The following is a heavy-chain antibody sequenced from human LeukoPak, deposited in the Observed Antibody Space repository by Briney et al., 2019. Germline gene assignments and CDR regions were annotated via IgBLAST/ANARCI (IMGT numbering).Heavy chain of an antibody. CDR2: LWYDGTNR. D-gene: IGHD2-8*01. CDR1: GFTFSSYG. V-gene: IGHV3-33*01. Sequence: GGSLRLSCAASGFTFSSYGMHWVRQAPGKGLEWVAVLWYDGTNRNYVESVKGQFTISRDNPKNTLYLQMNSLRAEDTAVYYCARDRGGYCPNGVCYAADYWGQGTLVTVSS. CDR3: ARDRGGYCPNGVCYAADY. J-gene: IGHJ4*02.